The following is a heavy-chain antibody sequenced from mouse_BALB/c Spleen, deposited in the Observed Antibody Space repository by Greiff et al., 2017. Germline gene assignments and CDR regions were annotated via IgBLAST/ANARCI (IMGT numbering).Heavy chain of an antibody. V-gene: IGHV5-12-1*01. Sequence: EVKLMESGGGLVKPGGSLKLSCAASGFAFSSYDMSWVRQTPEKRLEWVAYISSGGGSTYYPDTVKGRFTISRDNAKNTLYLQMSSLKSEDTAMYYCARQRITTVAFDYWGQGTTLTVSS. CDR2: ISSGGGST. CDR1: GFAFSSYD. D-gene: IGHD1-1*01. CDR3: ARQRITTVAFDY. J-gene: IGHJ2*01.